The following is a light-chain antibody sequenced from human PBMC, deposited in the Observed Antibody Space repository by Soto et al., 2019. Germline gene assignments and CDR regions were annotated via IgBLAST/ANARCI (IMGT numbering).Light chain of an antibody. CDR3: QQYDSTPPT. CDR1: QSVNSNY. J-gene: IGKJ1*01. V-gene: IGKV3-20*01. CDR2: GAS. Sequence: EIVLTQSPGTLSLSPGDRATLSCRASQSVNSNYLAWYQRKPGQAPRLLIYGASNRATDIPYRFSASGSGTDFPLTITRLEAEDFAVYSCQQYDSTPPTFGQGTKVEVK.